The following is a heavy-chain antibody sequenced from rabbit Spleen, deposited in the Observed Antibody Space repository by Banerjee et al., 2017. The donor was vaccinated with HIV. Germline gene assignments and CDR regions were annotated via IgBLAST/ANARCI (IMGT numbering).Heavy chain of an antibody. D-gene: IGHD6-1*01. Sequence: QSLEESGGDLVKPGASLTLTCTASGFSFSSGYYMCWVRQAPGKGLEWITCIDIGGSSGTTYYANWAKGRFTISKTSSTTVTLQMASLTAADTATYFCAGDLGVIVYRFSLWGQGTLVTVS. CDR2: IDIGGSSGTT. J-gene: IGHJ4*01. CDR1: GFSFSSGYY. CDR3: AGDLGVIVYRFSL. V-gene: IGHV1S40*01.